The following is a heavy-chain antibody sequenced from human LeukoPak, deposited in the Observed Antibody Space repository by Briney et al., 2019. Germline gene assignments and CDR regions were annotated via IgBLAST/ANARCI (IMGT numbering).Heavy chain of an antibody. Sequence: ASVKVSCKASGYTFTSYGISWVRQAPGQGLEWMGWISAYNGNTNYAQKLQGRVTTTTDTSTSTAYMELSSLRSEDTVVYYCATSTSHYYDSSGQPPDAFDIWGQGTMVTVSS. CDR2: ISAYNGNT. D-gene: IGHD3-22*01. CDR1: GYTFTSYG. CDR3: ATSTSHYYDSSGQPPDAFDI. V-gene: IGHV1-18*01. J-gene: IGHJ3*02.